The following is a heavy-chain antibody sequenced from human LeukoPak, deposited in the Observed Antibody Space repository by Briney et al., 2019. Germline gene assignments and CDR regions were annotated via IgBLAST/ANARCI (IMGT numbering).Heavy chain of an antibody. J-gene: IGHJ4*02. CDR3: ASSRGGCSSTSCYDY. V-gene: IGHV4-59*01. CDR1: GGSISSYY. CDR2: IYYSGST. Sequence: PSETLSLTCTVSGGSISSYYWSWIRQPPEKGLEWIGYIYYSGSTNYNPSLKSRVTISVDTSKNQFSLKLSSVTAADTAVYYCASSRGGCSSTSCYDYWGQGTPVTVSS. D-gene: IGHD2-2*01.